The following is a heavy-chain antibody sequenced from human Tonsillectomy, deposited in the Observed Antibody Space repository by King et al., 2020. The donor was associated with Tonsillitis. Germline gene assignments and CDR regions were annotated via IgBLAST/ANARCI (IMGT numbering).Heavy chain of an antibody. CDR2: ISFDGNNR. J-gene: IGHJ6*02. CDR3: AKESFYDFWSGYYTYHMDV. V-gene: IGHV3-30*18. Sequence: VQLVESGGGVVQPGRSLRLSCAASGFTFSGYGMHWVRQAPGKGLEWVAVISFDGNNRYYADSVKGRFTISRDNSKETLYLLMNSLRAEDTAVYYCAKESFYDFWSGYYTYHMDVWGQGTTVTVSS. D-gene: IGHD3-3*01. CDR1: GFTFSGYG.